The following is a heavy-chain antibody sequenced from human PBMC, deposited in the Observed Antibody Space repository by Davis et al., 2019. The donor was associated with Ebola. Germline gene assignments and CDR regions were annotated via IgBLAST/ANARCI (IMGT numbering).Heavy chain of an antibody. D-gene: IGHD5-12*01. Sequence: AASVKVSCKASGGTFSSYTVSWVRQAPGQGLEWMGGIIYIFGAPNYAQKFQGTVTMTRNTSISTAYMELSSLTSEDTAVYYCARGKKVARMGSWFDSWGQGTLVTVSS. CDR2: IIYIFGAP. J-gene: IGHJ5*01. V-gene: IGHV1-69*05. CDR3: ARGKKVARMGSWFDS. CDR1: GGTFSSYT.